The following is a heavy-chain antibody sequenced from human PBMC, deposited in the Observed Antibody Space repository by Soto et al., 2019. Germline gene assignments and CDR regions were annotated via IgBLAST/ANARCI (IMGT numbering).Heavy chain of an antibody. CDR2: TSSSGSTI. CDR3: AGSYCSGGSCYPFDP. Sequence: PGGALRLSCAASGFTCSSYEMNWVRQAPGKGLEWVSYTSSSGSTIYYADSVKGRFTISRDNAKNSLYLQMNSLRAEDTAVYYCAGSYCSGGSCYPFDPWGQGTLVTVSS. V-gene: IGHV3-48*03. J-gene: IGHJ5*02. D-gene: IGHD2-15*01. CDR1: GFTCSSYE.